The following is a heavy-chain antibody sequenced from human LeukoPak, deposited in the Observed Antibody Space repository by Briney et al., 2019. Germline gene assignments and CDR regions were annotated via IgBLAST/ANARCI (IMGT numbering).Heavy chain of an antibody. V-gene: IGHV4-4*07. CDR3: ARARAYGDNHHFDY. D-gene: IGHD4-17*01. Sequence: SETLSLTCTVSGGSISSYYWSWIRQPAGKGLEWIGRIYTSGSTNYNPSLKSRVTISVDTSKNQFSLKLSSVTAADTAVYYCARARAYGDNHHFDYWGQGTLVTVSS. J-gene: IGHJ4*02. CDR2: IYTSGST. CDR1: GGSISSYY.